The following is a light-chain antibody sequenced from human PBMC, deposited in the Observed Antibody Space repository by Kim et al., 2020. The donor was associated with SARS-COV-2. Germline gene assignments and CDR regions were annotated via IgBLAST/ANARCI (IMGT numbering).Light chain of an antibody. V-gene: IGLV3-1*01. J-gene: IGLJ3*02. Sequence: SYELTQPPSVSVSPRQTASITCSGDKLGDKYACWYQQKPGQSPVLVIYQYTKRPPGIPERFSGYNSGNTATLTNSGTQAMDEAGYYCQAWDSSTGVFGGGAKLTVL. CDR3: QAWDSSTGV. CDR2: QYT. CDR1: KLGDKY.